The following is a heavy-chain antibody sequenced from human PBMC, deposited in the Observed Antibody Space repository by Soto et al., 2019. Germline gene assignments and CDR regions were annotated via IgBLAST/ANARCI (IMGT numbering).Heavy chain of an antibody. CDR2: IYYSGST. CDR1: VCSISSYY. CDR3: ARDPTRYGPSFYYYGIDF. Sequence: QVQLQESGPGLVKPSDTLSLTCTGSVCSISSYYWSWIRQPPGKGLEWIGYIYYSGSTNYNLSLNSRVTISVYTSKNPFSLELSSVTAADPAVYFCARDPTRYGPSFYYYGIDFWGQGTTVTVS. V-gene: IGHV4-59*01. J-gene: IGHJ6*02. D-gene: IGHD1-1*01.